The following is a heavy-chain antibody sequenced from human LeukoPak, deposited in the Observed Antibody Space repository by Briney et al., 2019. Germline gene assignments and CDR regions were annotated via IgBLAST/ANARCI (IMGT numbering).Heavy chain of an antibody. CDR2: ISASGRST. CDR3: AKGESIAIDAFDI. Sequence: GGSLRLSCAASGFTFSNYAMTWVRQAPGKGQEWVSTISASGRSTYYADSVKGRFTISRDNSKNTLYLQMNSLRAEDTAVYYCAKGESIAIDAFDIWGQGTMVTVSS. J-gene: IGHJ3*02. V-gene: IGHV3-23*01. CDR1: GFTFSNYA. D-gene: IGHD6-6*01.